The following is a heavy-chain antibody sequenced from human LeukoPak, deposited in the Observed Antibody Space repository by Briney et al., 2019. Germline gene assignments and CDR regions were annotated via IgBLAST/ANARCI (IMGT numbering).Heavy chain of an antibody. V-gene: IGHV3-23*01. CDR3: VRDRLYCSYTDCSKLDY. Sequence: AGALRFSFAAAGFTLNGDVGGRRRQTQEKGLEWVSVIPGSGDITYYADSVKGRFTISRDNSKNTLYLQMNSLRAEDTAIYYCVRDRLYCSYTDCSKLDYWGQGALVTVSS. J-gene: IGHJ4*02. CDR1: GFTLNGDV. D-gene: IGHD2-2*01. CDR2: IPGSGDIT.